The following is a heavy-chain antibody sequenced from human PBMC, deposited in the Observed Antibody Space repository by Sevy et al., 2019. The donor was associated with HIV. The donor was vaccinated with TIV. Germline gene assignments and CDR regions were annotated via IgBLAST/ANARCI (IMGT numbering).Heavy chain of an antibody. CDR2: ISYDGSNK. V-gene: IGHV3-30*18. Sequence: GGSLRLSCAASGFTFSSYGMHWVRQAPGKGLEWVAVISYDGSNKYYADSVKGRFTISRDNSKNTLYLQVNSLRAEDTAVYYCAKDQEEWLLPAYYFDYWGQGTLVTVSS. J-gene: IGHJ4*02. CDR3: AKDQEEWLLPAYYFDY. CDR1: GFTFSSYG. D-gene: IGHD5-12*01.